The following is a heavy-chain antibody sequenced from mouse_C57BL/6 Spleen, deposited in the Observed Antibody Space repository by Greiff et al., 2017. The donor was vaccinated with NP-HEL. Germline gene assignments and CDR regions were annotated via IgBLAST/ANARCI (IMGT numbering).Heavy chain of an antibody. CDR3: ARDEGDLLLRWSYFDY. D-gene: IGHD1-1*02. Sequence: EVMLVESGGGLVKPGGSLKLSCAASGFTFSSYAMSWVRQTPEKRLEWVATISDGGSYTYYLDNVKGRFTISRDNAKNNLYLQMSHLKSEDTAMYYCARDEGDLLLRWSYFDYWGQGTTLTVSS. CDR1: GFTFSSYA. V-gene: IGHV5-4*01. J-gene: IGHJ2*01. CDR2: ISDGGSYT.